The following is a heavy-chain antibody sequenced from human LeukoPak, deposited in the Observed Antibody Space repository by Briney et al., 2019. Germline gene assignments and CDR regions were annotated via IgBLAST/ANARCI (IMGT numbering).Heavy chain of an antibody. Sequence: GGSLRLSCAASGFTLSTYSMNWVRQAPGKGLEWVSYISSSSSTIYYADSVKGRFTISRDNAKNSLYLQMNSLRAEDTAVYYCARDSVTTVTHFDSWGQGTLVAVSS. CDR2: ISSSSSTI. D-gene: IGHD4-17*01. J-gene: IGHJ4*02. V-gene: IGHV3-48*01. CDR1: GFTLSTYS. CDR3: ARDSVTTVTHFDS.